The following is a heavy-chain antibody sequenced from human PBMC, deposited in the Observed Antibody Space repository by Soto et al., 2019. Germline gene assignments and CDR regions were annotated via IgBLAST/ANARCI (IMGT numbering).Heavy chain of an antibody. CDR3: ASLTTVNGSYGMEA. CDR2: INPNSGGT. CDR1: GYTFTDYY. V-gene: IGHV1-2*02. Sequence: SVKVSCKASGYTFTDYYMHWVRQAPGQGLEWMGWINPNSGGTNYAQKFQGRVTMTRDTSISTAYMEVSRLRSDDTAVFYCASLTTVNGSYGMEAWGQGTTVTVS. D-gene: IGHD4-4*01. J-gene: IGHJ6*02.